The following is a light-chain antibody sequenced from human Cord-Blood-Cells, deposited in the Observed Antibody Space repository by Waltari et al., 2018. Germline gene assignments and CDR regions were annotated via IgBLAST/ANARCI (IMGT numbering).Light chain of an antibody. J-gene: IGKJ1*01. CDR3: QQRSNWPPWT. CDR2: DAS. CDR1: QRVSSS. Sequence: EIVLTQSPATLSLSPGERATLSCRASQRVSSSLAWYQQNPGQAPRLLIYDASNRATGIPARFSGSGSGTDFTLTISSLEPEDFAVYYCQQRSNWPPWTFGQGTKVEIK. V-gene: IGKV3-11*01.